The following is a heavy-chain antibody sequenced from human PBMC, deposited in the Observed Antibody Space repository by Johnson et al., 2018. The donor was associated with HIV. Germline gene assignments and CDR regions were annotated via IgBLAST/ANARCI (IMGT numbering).Heavy chain of an antibody. CDR2: IRYDESTK. CDR1: GFTFSSYG. D-gene: IGHD1-1*01. CDR3: ARGGIIHDAFDI. Sequence: QVQLVESGGGVVQPGGSLRLSCAASGFTFSSYGMHWVRQAPDKGLEWVAFIRYDESTKYYADSVKGRFTISRDNSKNTLYVQMNSLRAEDTAVYYCARGGIIHDAFDIWGQGTMVTVSS. J-gene: IGHJ3*02. V-gene: IGHV3-30*02.